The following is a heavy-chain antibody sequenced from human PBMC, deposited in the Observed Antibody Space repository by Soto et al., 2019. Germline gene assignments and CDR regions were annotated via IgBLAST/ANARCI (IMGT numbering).Heavy chain of an antibody. CDR2: IYPGDSDT. CDR3: ARTSAAGKYYYGMDV. CDR1: GYRFTSYG. Sequence: GESLKISCKGSGYRFTSYGIGWVRQMPGKGLEWMGIIYPGDSDTRYSPSFQGQVTISADKSINTAYLQWSSLKASDTAMYYCARTSAAGKYYYGMDVWGQGTTVTVSS. J-gene: IGHJ6*02. D-gene: IGHD6-13*01. V-gene: IGHV5-51*01.